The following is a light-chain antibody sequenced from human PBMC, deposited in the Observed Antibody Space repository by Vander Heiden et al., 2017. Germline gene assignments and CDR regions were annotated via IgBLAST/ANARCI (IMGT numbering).Light chain of an antibody. CDR3: SSHTSSSTRV. J-gene: IGLJ1*01. Sequence: QPALTHPASVSGSPGQSITISCTGTSDDVGGYNYVSWYQQHPGKAPKLMIYAVTDRPSGVSNRFSGSKSGNTASLTISGLQAEDEADYYCSSHTSSSTRVFGTGTKVIVL. CDR2: AVT. CDR1: SDDVGGYNY. V-gene: IGLV2-14*03.